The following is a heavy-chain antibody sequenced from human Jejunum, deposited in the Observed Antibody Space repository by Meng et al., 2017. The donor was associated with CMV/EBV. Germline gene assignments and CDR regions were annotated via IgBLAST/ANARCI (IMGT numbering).Heavy chain of an antibody. V-gene: IGHV1-69*05. CDR3: ARDGRDGYNYPYYFDY. CDR2: MLPIFLTA. Sequence: GISSNYAIAWVRQAPGQGLKWTGEMLPIFLTANYAQKFQGRGTITTHESTSTAYMELSSLTSEDTAVYYCARDGRDGYNYPYYFDYWGQGTLVTVSS. J-gene: IGHJ4*02. D-gene: IGHD5-24*01. CDR1: GISSNYA.